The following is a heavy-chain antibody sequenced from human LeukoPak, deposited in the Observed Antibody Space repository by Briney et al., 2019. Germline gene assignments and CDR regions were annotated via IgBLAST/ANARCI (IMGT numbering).Heavy chain of an antibody. V-gene: IGHV4-59*01. CDR2: IYYSGST. D-gene: IGHD6-19*01. J-gene: IGHJ5*02. CDR1: GGSISSYY. CDR3: AKVRYSSGWYWFDP. Sequence: PSETLSLTCTVSGGSISSYYWSWIRQPPGKGLEWIGYIYYSGSTNYNPSLKSRVTISVDTSKNQFSLKLSSVTAADTAVYYCAKVRYSSGWYWFDPWGQGTLVTVSS.